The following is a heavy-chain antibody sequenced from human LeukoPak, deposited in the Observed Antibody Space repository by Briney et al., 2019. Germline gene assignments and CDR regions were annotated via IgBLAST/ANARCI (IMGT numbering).Heavy chain of an antibody. Sequence: GGSLRLSCAASGFTFSSYAMSWVRQAPGKGLEWVSAISGSGGSTYYADSVKGRSTISRDNSKNTLYLQMNSLRAEDTAVYYCAKITYYDILTGYLVAPYFAYWGQGTLVTVSS. J-gene: IGHJ4*02. CDR1: GFTFSSYA. D-gene: IGHD3-9*01. CDR3: AKITYYDILTGYLVAPYFAY. V-gene: IGHV3-23*01. CDR2: ISGSGGST.